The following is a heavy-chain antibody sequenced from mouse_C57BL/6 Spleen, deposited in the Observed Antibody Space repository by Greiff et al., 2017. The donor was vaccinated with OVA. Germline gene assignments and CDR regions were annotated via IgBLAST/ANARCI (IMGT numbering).Heavy chain of an antibody. V-gene: IGHV1-69*01. CDR2: IDPSDSYT. CDR1: GYTFTSYW. J-gene: IGHJ3*01. Sequence: QVQLQQPGAELVMPGASVKLSCKASGYTFTSYWMHWVKQRPGQGLEWIGEIDPSDSYTNYNQKFKGKSTLTVDKSSSTAYMQLSSLTSEDSAVYDCARGVTTRTWLAYWGQGTLVTVSA. CDR3: ARGVTTRTWLAY. D-gene: IGHD2-12*01.